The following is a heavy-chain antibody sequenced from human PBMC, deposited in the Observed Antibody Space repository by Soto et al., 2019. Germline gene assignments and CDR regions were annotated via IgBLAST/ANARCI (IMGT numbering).Heavy chain of an antibody. CDR3: AKDRPDYDFWSGYLSPFVYYYGMDV. V-gene: IGHV3-33*06. D-gene: IGHD3-3*01. Sequence: GGSLRLSCAASGFTFRDYGMHWVHQAPGKGLEWVSVIWYDGSNKYYADSVKGRFTISRDNSKNTLYLQMNSLRAEDTAVYYCAKDRPDYDFWSGYLSPFVYYYGMDVWGQGTTVTVSS. CDR2: IWYDGSNK. CDR1: GFTFRDYG. J-gene: IGHJ6*02.